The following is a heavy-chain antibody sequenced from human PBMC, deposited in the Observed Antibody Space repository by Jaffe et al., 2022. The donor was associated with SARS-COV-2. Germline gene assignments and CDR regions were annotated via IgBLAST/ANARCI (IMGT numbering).Heavy chain of an antibody. D-gene: IGHD1-26*01. Sequence: EVQLLESGGGLEQPGGSLRLSCGASGFTFSSSAMSWVRQAPGKGLEWVSMISGSGGSTYYADSVKGRFTISRDNSKNTLYLQMNSLRVEDTAIYYCAPRGGSTIDYWGQGTLVTVSS. CDR1: GFTFSSSA. CDR3: APRGGSTIDY. J-gene: IGHJ4*02. CDR2: ISGSGGST. V-gene: IGHV3-23*01.